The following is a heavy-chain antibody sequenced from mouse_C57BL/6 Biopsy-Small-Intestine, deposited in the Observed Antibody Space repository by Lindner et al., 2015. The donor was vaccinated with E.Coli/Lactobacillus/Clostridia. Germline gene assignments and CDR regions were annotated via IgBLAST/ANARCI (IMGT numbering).Heavy chain of an antibody. CDR2: IYPRSGNT. J-gene: IGHJ3*01. CDR1: GYTFTSYG. CDR3: ARGISTVVEGFVY. D-gene: IGHD1-1*01. Sequence: VQLQESGAELARPGASVKLSCKASGYTFTSYGISWVKQRTGQGLEWFGEIYPRSGNTYYNEKFKGKATLTADKSSSTAYMELRSLTSEDSAVYFCARGISTVVEGFVYWGQGTLVTVSA. V-gene: IGHV1-81*01.